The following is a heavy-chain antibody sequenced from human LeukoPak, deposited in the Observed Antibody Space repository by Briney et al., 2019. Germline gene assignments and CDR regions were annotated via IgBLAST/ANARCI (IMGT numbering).Heavy chain of an antibody. J-gene: IGHJ4*02. Sequence: APVTVSCKASGYTFTSYDINWVRQATGQGLEWMGWMSPDSDYTGYAQTFQGRVILTRNTSVSTAFMELSSLRSEDTAVYYCEIYTGYDSFWGQGTLVTVSS. D-gene: IGHD5-12*01. CDR3: EIYTGYDSF. CDR2: MSPDSDYT. CDR1: GYTFTSYD. V-gene: IGHV1-8*01.